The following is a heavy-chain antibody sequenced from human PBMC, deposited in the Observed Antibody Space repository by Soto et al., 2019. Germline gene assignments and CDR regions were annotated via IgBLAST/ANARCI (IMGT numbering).Heavy chain of an antibody. CDR2: ISGSGDST. D-gene: IGHD6-19*01. V-gene: IGHV3-23*01. J-gene: IGHJ4*02. Sequence: PGGSLRLSCAASGFTFRGYAMSWVRQAPGTGLEWVSAISGSGDSTYYADSVKGRFTIPRDNSKNTLYLQMNSLRAEDTAVYYCARDQQWLVRFYFDFWGQGTLVTVSS. CDR1: GFTFRGYA. CDR3: ARDQQWLVRFYFDF.